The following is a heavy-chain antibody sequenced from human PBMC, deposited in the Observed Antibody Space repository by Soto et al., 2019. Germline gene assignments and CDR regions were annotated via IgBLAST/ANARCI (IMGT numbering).Heavy chain of an antibody. Sequence: PSETLSLTCTVSGGSISSYYWSWIRQPPGKGMEWIGYIYYSGSNKYNPSLKSRVTISVDTSKNLFSLKLSSVTAADTAVYYCASIAAAGTEGHYYYMDVWGKGTTVTVSS. CDR1: GGSISSYY. V-gene: IGHV4-59*08. J-gene: IGHJ6*03. CDR2: IYYSGSN. CDR3: ASIAAAGTEGHYYYMDV. D-gene: IGHD6-13*01.